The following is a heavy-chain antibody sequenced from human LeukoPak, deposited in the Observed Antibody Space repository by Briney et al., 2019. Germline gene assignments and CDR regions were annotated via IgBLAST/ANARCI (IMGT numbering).Heavy chain of an antibody. CDR1: GFTFSSYG. CDR2: ISYDGSNK. D-gene: IGHD6-13*01. J-gene: IGHJ4*02. Sequence: GGSLRLSCAASGFTFSSYGMHWVRQAPGKGLEWVAVISYDGSNKYYADSVKGRFTISRDNSKNTPYLQMNSLRAEDTAVYYCARELSSSWYGGVDYWGQGTLVTVSS. V-gene: IGHV3-30*03. CDR3: ARELSSSWYGGVDY.